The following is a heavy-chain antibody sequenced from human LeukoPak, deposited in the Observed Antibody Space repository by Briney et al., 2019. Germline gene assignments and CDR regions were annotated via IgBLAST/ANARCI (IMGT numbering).Heavy chain of an antibody. D-gene: IGHD3-10*01. CDR1: GYTLTELS. CDR3: ARDTMVRGPDAFDI. CDR2: FDPEDGET. Sequence: ASVKVSCKVSGYTLTELSMHWVRQAPGKGLEWMGGFDPEDGETIYAQKFQGRVTMTRDTSISTAYMELSRLRSDDTAVYYCARDTMVRGPDAFDIWGQGTMVTVSS. J-gene: IGHJ3*02. V-gene: IGHV1-24*01.